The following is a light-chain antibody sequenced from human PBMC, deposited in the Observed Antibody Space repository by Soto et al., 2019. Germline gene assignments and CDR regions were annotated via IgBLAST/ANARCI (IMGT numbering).Light chain of an antibody. CDR2: WAS. CDR1: QSVLSSSNNKNY. CDR3: QQYYSTPRWT. J-gene: IGKJ1*01. V-gene: IGKV4-1*01. Sequence: DIVMTQSPDSLAVSLGERATINCKSSQSVLSSSNNKNYLAWYQQKPGQHPKLLIYWASTRESGVPDRFSGSGSGTHFTLTISSLQAEDVAVYYCQQYYSTPRWTFGQGTKVEIK.